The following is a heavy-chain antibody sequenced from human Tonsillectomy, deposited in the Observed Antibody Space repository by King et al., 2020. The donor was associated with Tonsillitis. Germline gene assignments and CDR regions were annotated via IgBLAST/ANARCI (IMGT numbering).Heavy chain of an antibody. D-gene: IGHD4/OR15-4a*01. CDR1: GASITSGNYF. J-gene: IGHJ3*02. CDR2: TYYGYT. V-gene: IGHV4-30-4*01. CDR3: ARAPQPDDSGSAWSAFDI. Sequence: VQLQESGPRLLRPSETLSLTCAVSGASITSGNYFWSWIRQTPGKALEWMGYTYYGYTLYNPSLRSRPNISLDTSKNHFSLMMTSVTASDTAIYYCARAPQPDDSGSAWSAFDIWGPGTLITVSS.